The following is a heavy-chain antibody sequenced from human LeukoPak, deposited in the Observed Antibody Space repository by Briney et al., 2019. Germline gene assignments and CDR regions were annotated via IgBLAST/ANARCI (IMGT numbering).Heavy chain of an antibody. V-gene: IGHV3-33*01. D-gene: IGHD6-13*01. J-gene: IGHJ4*02. CDR1: GFTFSSHG. Sequence: PGGSLRLSCAASGFTFSSHGMHWVRQAPGKGLEWVAVIWNDGSNTYHADSVKGRFTISRDNSKNTLYLQVNSLRAEDTAVYYCARDRGSRWFGPIDYWGQGTLVTVSS. CDR2: IWNDGSNT. CDR3: ARDRGSRWFGPIDY.